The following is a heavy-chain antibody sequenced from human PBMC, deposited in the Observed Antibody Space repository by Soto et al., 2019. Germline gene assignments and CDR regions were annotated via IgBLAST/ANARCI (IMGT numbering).Heavy chain of an antibody. V-gene: IGHV3-23*01. CDR2: ITAGGGTT. J-gene: IGHJ4*01. D-gene: IGHD2-2*01. CDR1: GFTFGNYA. Sequence: EVQLLESGGGLVQPGGSLRLSCSASGFTFGNYAMRWVRQAPGKGLEWVSGITAGGGTTDYADSVKGRFTISRDNSKNTLYLQMSSLRVEDTAVYYCAKGHRVYGSTWFFFDSWGQGSQVTVSS. CDR3: AKGHRVYGSTWFFFDS.